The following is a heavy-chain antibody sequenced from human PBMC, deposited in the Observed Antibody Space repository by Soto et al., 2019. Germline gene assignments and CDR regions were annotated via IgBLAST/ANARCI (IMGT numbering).Heavy chain of an antibody. CDR1: GYSFTSYW. J-gene: IGHJ4*02. Sequence: GESLKISCKGSGYSFTSYWISWVRQMPGKGLERMGRIDPSDSYTNYSPSFQGHVTISADRSISTAYLQWSSLKASDTAMYYCARAYYYDSSGTTPVGYWGQGTLVTVSS. D-gene: IGHD3-22*01. CDR3: ARAYYYDSSGTTPVGY. CDR2: IDPSDSYT. V-gene: IGHV5-10-1*01.